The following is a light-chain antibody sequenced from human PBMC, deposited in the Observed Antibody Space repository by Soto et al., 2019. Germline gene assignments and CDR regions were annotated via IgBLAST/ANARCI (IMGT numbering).Light chain of an antibody. CDR3: SSYTSSSTRV. V-gene: IGLV2-14*01. CDR1: SSDVGGSNY. CDR2: EVN. J-gene: IGLJ1*01. Sequence: QSALTQPASVSGSPGQSITISCTGTSSDVGGSNYVSWYQQHPGKAPKLMLYEVNHRPSGISTRFSCSKSGNTASLTISGLQAEDEADYYCSSYTSSSTRVFGTGTKLTVL.